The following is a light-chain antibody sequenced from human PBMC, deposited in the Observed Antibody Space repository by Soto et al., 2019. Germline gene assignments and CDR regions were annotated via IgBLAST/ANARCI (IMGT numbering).Light chain of an antibody. Sequence: DIQLTQSPSVLSASVGDRVTITCRASQAINTYLAWYQHKPGKAPKLLIYKASTLKSGVPSRFSGSGSGTEFTLTISSLQPDDFATYYCQHYNSYSEAFGQGTKVELK. CDR3: QHYNSYSEA. CDR1: QAINTY. V-gene: IGKV1-5*03. J-gene: IGKJ1*01. CDR2: KAS.